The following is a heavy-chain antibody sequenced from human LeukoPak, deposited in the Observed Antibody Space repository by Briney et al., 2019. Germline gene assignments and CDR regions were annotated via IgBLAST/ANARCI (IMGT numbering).Heavy chain of an antibody. J-gene: IGHJ4*02. CDR3: ARGPVGNYGDYLADY. Sequence: GSLRLSCAASGFTFSSYSMNWVRQAPGKGLEWVSSISSSSSYIYYADSVKGRFTISRDNAKNSLYLQMNSLRAEDTAVYYCARGPVGNYGDYLADYWGQGTLVTVSS. CDR1: GFTFSSYS. D-gene: IGHD4-17*01. CDR2: ISSSSSYI. V-gene: IGHV3-21*01.